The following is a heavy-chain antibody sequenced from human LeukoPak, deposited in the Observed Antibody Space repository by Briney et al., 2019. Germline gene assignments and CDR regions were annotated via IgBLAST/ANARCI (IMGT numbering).Heavy chain of an antibody. CDR2: IIPIFGTA. Sequence: ASVKFSCKASGGTFSSYAISWVRQAPGQGLEWMGGIIPIFGTANYAQKFQGRVTITTDESTSTAYMELSSLRSEDTAVYYCARSYSYRDDWFDPWGQGTLVTVSS. D-gene: IGHD5-18*01. V-gene: IGHV1-69*05. CDR3: ARSYSYRDDWFDP. J-gene: IGHJ5*02. CDR1: GGTFSSYA.